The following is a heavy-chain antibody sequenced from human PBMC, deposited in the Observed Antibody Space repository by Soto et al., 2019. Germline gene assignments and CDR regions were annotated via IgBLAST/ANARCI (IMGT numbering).Heavy chain of an antibody. V-gene: IGHV4-39*01. J-gene: IGHJ5*02. D-gene: IGHD2-21*01. CDR2: IYYGGGT. CDR1: GGSISSSTYY. CDR3: ARYSSPPRVDP. Sequence: SDTLSLTCTVSGGSISSSTYYWGWIRQPPGKGLEWIGSIYYGGGTHYNPSLKSRVSISIDTSKNQFSLNLNSVTAADTAMYYCARYSSPPRVDPWGQGTLVTVS.